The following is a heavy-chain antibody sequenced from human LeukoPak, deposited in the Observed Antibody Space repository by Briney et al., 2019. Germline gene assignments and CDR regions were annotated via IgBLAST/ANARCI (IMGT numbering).Heavy chain of an antibody. D-gene: IGHD3-22*01. V-gene: IGHV5-51*01. CDR3: ARLSSGSEYYFDY. CDR2: IYPGDSDT. J-gene: IGHJ4*02. Sequence: GESLKISCKGPGYSFTSYWIGWGRQMPGKGLGWVGSIYPGDSDTRYSPSFQGQVTISADKSISAAYLQWSSLKASDTAMYYCARLSSGSEYYFDYWGQGTLVTVSS. CDR1: GYSFTSYW.